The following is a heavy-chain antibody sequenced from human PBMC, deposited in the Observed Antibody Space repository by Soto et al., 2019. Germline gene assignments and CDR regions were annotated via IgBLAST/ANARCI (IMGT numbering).Heavy chain of an antibody. CDR2: ISSSGSTT. Sequence: QVQLVESGGGLVKSGGSLRLSCAASGFIFSNYYLTWIRQAPGRGLEWISYISSSGSTTDYADSVKGRFTISRDNSKNSLDLQMDFLRADDTAVYYCAKGVAVAGYDYGLDVWGQGTTVSVSS. J-gene: IGHJ6*02. D-gene: IGHD6-19*01. CDR1: GFIFSNYY. CDR3: AKGVAVAGYDYGLDV. V-gene: IGHV3-11*01.